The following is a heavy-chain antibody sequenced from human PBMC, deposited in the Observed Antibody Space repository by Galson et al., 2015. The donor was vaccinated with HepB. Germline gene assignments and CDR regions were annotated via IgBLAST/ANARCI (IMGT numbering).Heavy chain of an antibody. CDR2: IVGSGEST. Sequence: SLRLSCAAPGITFSTYVMSWVHQAPGKGLEWVSSIVGSGESTFYADSVKGRFTISRDNSRNTLYLQMNRLRADDTAIYYCAKTSYCDGGPCFSGYFDSWGQGTLVAVSS. V-gene: IGHV3-23*01. J-gene: IGHJ4*02. CDR3: AKTSYCDGGPCFSGYFDS. CDR1: GITFSTYV. D-gene: IGHD2-21*01.